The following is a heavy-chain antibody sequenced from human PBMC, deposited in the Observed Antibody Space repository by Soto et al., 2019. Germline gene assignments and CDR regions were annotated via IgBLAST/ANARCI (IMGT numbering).Heavy chain of an antibody. D-gene: IGHD3-3*02. Sequence: SETLSLTCTVSGGSISSYYWSWIRQPPGKGLEWIGYIYYSGSTNYNPSLKSRVTISVDTSKNQFSLKLSSVTAADTAVYYCAEMVLGAWFDPWGQGALVTVSS. CDR2: IYYSGST. V-gene: IGHV4-59*01. CDR1: GGSISSYY. J-gene: IGHJ5*02. CDR3: AEMVLGAWFDP.